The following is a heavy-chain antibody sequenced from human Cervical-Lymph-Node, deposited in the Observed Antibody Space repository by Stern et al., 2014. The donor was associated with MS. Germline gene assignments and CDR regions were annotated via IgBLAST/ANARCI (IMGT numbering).Heavy chain of an antibody. V-gene: IGHV4-39*01. CDR1: GGSISSSSYY. J-gene: IGHJ6*02. CDR3: APYSYYYGMDV. Sequence: VQLVESGPGLVKPSETLSLTCTVSGGSISSSSYYWGWIRQPPGKGLEWIGSIYYSGSPYYTPSHKSRVTISVDTSKTQFPLKLSSVTAADTAVYYCAPYSYYYGMDVWGQGTTVTVSS. D-gene: IGHD4-11*01. CDR2: IYYSGSP.